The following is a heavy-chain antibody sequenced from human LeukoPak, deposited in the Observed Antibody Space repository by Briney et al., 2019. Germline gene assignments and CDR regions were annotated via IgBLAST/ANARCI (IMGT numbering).Heavy chain of an antibody. D-gene: IGHD1-7*01. CDR3: ASQKTTSRFDP. CDR2: TYYSGST. CDR1: GGTISSSSYY. Sequence: SETLSLTCTVSGGTISSSSYYWGWIRQPPGKGLEWIGGTYYSGSTYYNPSLKSRVTISVDTSKNQFSLKLSSVTAADTAVYYCASQKTTSRFDPWGQGTLVTVSS. J-gene: IGHJ5*02. V-gene: IGHV4-39*01.